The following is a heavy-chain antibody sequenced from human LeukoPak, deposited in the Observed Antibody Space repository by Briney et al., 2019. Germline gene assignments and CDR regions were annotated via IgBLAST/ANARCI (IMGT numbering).Heavy chain of an antibody. CDR3: ARVISFGVAGTPTGWFDP. CDR2: IYYSGST. CDR1: GGSISSSSYY. J-gene: IGHJ5*02. V-gene: IGHV4-39*07. Sequence: SETLSLTCTVPGGSISSSSYYWGWIRQPPGKGLEWIGSIYYSGSTYYNPSLKSRVTISVDTPKNQFSLKLSSVTAADTAVYYCARVISFGVAGTPTGWFDPWGQGTLVTVSS. D-gene: IGHD6-19*01.